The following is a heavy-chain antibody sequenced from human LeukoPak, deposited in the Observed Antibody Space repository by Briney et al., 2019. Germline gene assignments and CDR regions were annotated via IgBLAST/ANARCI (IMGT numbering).Heavy chain of an antibody. D-gene: IGHD3-10*01. CDR2: ISYDGSNK. J-gene: IGHJ4*02. CDR1: GFTFSSYA. CDR3: ANRGSGSTDY. V-gene: IGHV3-30-3*01. Sequence: GGSLRLSCAASGFTFSSYAMHRVRQAPGKGLEWVAVISYDGSNKYYADSVKGRFTISRDNSKNTLYLQMNSLRAEDTAVYYCANRGSGSTDYWGQGTLVTVSS.